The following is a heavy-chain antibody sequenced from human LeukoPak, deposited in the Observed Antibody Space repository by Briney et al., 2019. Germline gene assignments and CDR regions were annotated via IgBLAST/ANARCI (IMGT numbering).Heavy chain of an antibody. V-gene: IGHV1-2*02. CDR1: GYTFTSYY. J-gene: IGHJ4*02. CDR2: INPNSGGT. CDR3: ARDRGWELHFDY. Sequence: ASVKVSCKASGYTFTSYYMHWVRQAPGQGLEWMGWINPNSGGTNYAQKFQGRVTMTRDTSISTAYMELSRLRSDDTAVYYCARDRGWELHFDYWGQGTLVTVSS. D-gene: IGHD1-26*01.